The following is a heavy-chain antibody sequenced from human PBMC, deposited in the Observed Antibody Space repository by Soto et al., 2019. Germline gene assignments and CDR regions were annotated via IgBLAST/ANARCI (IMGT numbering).Heavy chain of an antibody. J-gene: IGHJ4*02. CDR1: GFTFSSYS. Sequence: EVQLVESGGGLVQPGGSLRLSCAASGFTFSSYSMNWVRQAPGKGLEWVSYISSSSSTIYYADSVKGRFTISRDNAXXSLYLQMNSLRAEDTAVYYCARDNDYYGSGSQFDYWGQGTLVTVSS. CDR3: ARDNDYYGSGSQFDY. V-gene: IGHV3-48*01. CDR2: ISSSSSTI. D-gene: IGHD3-10*01.